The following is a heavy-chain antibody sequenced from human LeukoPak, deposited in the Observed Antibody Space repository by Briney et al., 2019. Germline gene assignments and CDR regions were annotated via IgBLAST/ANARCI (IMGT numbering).Heavy chain of an antibody. V-gene: IGHV4-59*01. J-gene: IGHJ5*02. CDR3: ARDRSYGIAARYYNWFDP. CDR2: IYYSGST. D-gene: IGHD6-6*01. CDR1: GGSISSYY. Sequence: SETLSLTCTVSGGSISSYYWSWIRQPPGKGLEWIGYIYYSGSTNYNPSLKSRVTISVDTSKNQFSLKLSSVTAADTAVYYCARDRSYGIAARYYNWFDPWGQGTLVTVSS.